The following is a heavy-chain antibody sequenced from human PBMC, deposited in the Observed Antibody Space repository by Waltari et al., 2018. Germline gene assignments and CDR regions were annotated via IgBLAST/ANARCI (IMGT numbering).Heavy chain of an antibody. D-gene: IGHD2-2*01. Sequence: HLVESGGGVVQPGRSLRLSCAASGFTFSSYAMHWVRQAPGKGLEWVAVISYDGSNKDYADSVKGRFTISRDNSKNTLYLQMNSLRAEDTAVYYCARDEIVVEPRGFDYWGQGTLVTVSS. CDR3: ARDEIVVEPRGFDY. V-gene: IGHV3-30-3*01. CDR2: ISYDGSNK. J-gene: IGHJ4*02. CDR1: GFTFSSYA.